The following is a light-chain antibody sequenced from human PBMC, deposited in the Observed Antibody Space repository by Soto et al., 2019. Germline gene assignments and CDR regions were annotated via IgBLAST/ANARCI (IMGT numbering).Light chain of an antibody. J-gene: IGKJ5*01. V-gene: IGKV1-39*01. CDR3: QQSYSTPIT. CDR1: QSISSY. CDR2: AAS. Sequence: DIQMTQSPSSLSASVGDRVTITCRASQSISSYFDWYQQRPGKAPRLLIYAASSWQGGVPSRFSGSGSGTDFTLAISSLQPEDFATYYCQQSYSTPITFDRGTRLEIK.